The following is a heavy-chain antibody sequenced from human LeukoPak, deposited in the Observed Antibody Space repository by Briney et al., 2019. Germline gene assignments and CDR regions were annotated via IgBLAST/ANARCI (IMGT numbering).Heavy chain of an antibody. CDR1: GFTFDDYA. D-gene: IGHD1-26*01. Sequence: GRSLRLSCAASGFTFDDYAMHWVRQAPGKGLEWVSGISWNSGSIGYADSVKGRFTISRDNAKNSLYLQMNSLRAEDTALYYCAKDMGSGSYYYYYVMDVWGQGTTVTVSS. J-gene: IGHJ6*02. V-gene: IGHV3-9*01. CDR3: AKDMGSGSYYYYYVMDV. CDR2: ISWNSGSI.